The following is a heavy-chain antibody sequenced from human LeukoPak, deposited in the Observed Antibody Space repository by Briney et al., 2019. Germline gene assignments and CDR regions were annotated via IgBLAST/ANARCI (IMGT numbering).Heavy chain of an antibody. J-gene: IGHJ4*02. CDR2: ISSSSSYI. CDR1: GFTFTSHS. CDR3: TRGVGSSSSYYFDY. Sequence: GGSLRLSCAASGFTFTSHSLNWVRQAPGKGLEWVSSISSSSSYIHYADSVKGRFTISRDNAKNSLYLQMNSLRDEDTAIYYCTRGVGSSSSYYFDYWGQGSLVTVSS. V-gene: IGHV3-21*01. D-gene: IGHD6-13*01.